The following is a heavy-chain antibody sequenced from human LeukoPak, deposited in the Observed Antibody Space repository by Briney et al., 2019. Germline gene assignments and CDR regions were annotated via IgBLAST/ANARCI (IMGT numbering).Heavy chain of an antibody. V-gene: IGHV6-1*01. D-gene: IGHD5-24*01. CDR3: ARGGQGDGYSADEAFDF. CDR1: GDSVSSKSTA. J-gene: IGHJ3*01. CDR2: TYYRSKWYN. Sequence: SQTLSLTCAISGDSVSSKSTAWNWIRQSPSRGLEWLGRTYYRSKWYNDYAISVKSRITVNPDTSRNQLSLQLNSVTPEDTAVYYCARGGQGDGYSADEAFDFWGPGTMVTVSS.